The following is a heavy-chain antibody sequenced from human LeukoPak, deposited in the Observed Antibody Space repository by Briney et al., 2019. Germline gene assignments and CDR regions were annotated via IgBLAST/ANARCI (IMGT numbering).Heavy chain of an antibody. CDR2: ISGSGGST. CDR3: AKEVTEVRRVIPLGY. V-gene: IGHV3-23*01. Sequence: PGGSLRLSCAASGFTFSSYAMGRLPQAPGKGLEWVLGISGSGGSTYYADCGKGRFTISRDNSKNTLYLQMNSLRAEDTAVYYCAKEVTEVRRVIPLGYWGQGTLVTVSS. J-gene: IGHJ4*02. CDR1: GFTFSSYA. D-gene: IGHD3-10*01.